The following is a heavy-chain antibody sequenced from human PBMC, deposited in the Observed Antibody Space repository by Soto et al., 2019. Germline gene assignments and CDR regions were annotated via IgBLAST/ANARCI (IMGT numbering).Heavy chain of an antibody. CDR2: IYWDDDK. CDR1: GFSITTSDSS. D-gene: IGHD3-10*01. Sequence: QITLKESGSTLVKPTQTLTLTCTFSGFSITTSDSSVAWIRQPPGKALEWLAVIYWDDDKRYSPSLQSRLNITKDTSKNQVVLIMTNMDPVDTATYYCAHGQYGSGTYTDWFDPWGQGSLVTVSS. J-gene: IGHJ5*02. V-gene: IGHV2-5*02. CDR3: AHGQYGSGTYTDWFDP.